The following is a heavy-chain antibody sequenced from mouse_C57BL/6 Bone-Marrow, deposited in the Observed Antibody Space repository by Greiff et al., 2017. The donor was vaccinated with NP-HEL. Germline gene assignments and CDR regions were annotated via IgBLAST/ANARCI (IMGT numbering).Heavy chain of an antibody. V-gene: IGHV1-22*01. Sequence: VQLQQSGPELVKPGASVKMSCKASGYTFTDYNMHWVKQSHGKSLEWIGYINPNNGGTSYNQKFKGKATLTVNKSSSTAYMELRSLTSEDSAVYYCAKGDSSGYVRFAYWGQGTLVTVSA. J-gene: IGHJ3*01. CDR1: GYTFTDYN. CDR2: INPNNGGT. D-gene: IGHD3-2*02. CDR3: AKGDSSGYVRFAY.